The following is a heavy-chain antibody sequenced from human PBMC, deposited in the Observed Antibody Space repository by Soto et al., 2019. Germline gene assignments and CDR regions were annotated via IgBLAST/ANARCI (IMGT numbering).Heavy chain of an antibody. J-gene: IGHJ4*02. Sequence: QVQLQESGPGLVKPSDTLSLTCAVSGYSISSSNWWGWIRQPTGKGLEWIGYIYYSGTTYYNPSLKSRDTMSVDTAKNQFSLKLTSVTAVDTAVYYGARREIQGPIDYWGQGTLVTVSS. CDR1: GYSISSSNW. CDR2: IYYSGTT. CDR3: ARREIQGPIDY. D-gene: IGHD1-26*01. V-gene: IGHV4-28*01.